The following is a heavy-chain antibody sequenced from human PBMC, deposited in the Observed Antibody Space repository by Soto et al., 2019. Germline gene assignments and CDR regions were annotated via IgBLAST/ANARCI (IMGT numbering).Heavy chain of an antibody. Sequence: PSETLSLTCAVYGGSFSDDASSSDWYWNWIRQSPGKGLEWIGEIDRSGRTKYNPSLKSRVSISVDTSKNQFSLKLSSVTAADTAVYYCARHSRQLVGGYFDYWGQGTLVTVSS. J-gene: IGHJ4*02. CDR3: ARHSRQLVGGYFDY. D-gene: IGHD6-6*01. CDR2: IDRSGRT. CDR1: GGSFSDDASSSDWY. V-gene: IGHV4-34*01.